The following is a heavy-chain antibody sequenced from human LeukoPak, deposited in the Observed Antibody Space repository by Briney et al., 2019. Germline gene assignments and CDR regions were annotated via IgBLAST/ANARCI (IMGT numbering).Heavy chain of an antibody. J-gene: IGHJ5*02. CDR1: GYTFTSYY. V-gene: IGHV1-46*01. CDR2: INPSGGST. Sequence: ASVKVSCKASGYTFTSYYMHWVRQAPGQGLEWMGIINPSGGSTSYAQKFQGRVTMTRDTSTSTVYMELSSLRSDDTAVYYCARALSDNWFDPWGQGTLVTVSS. CDR3: ARALSDNWFDP.